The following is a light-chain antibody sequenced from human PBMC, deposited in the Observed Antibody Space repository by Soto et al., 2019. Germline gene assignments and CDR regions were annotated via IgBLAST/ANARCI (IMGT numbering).Light chain of an antibody. Sequence: DIQMTQSPCTRSASAGGGGTITCRASQTISSWVAWYQQKPGKAPKLLIYVASTLQSGVPSRFSGSGSGTDFTLTISNLQPDDFAAYYCQQVHSWPLTFGGGTKVDIK. CDR2: VAS. J-gene: IGKJ4*01. CDR1: QTISSW. V-gene: IGKV1-5*01. CDR3: QQVHSWPLT.